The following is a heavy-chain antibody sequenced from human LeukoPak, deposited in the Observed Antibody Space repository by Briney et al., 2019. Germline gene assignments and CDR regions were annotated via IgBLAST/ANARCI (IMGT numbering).Heavy chain of an antibody. CDR1: GGTFSSYA. CDR3: ARTGYSGYDHPDY. V-gene: IGHV1-69*05. D-gene: IGHD5-12*01. J-gene: IGHJ4*02. Sequence: SSGKVSCKASGGTFSSYAISWVRQAPGQGLEWMGRIIPIFGTANYAQKFQGRVTITTDESTSTAYMELSSLRSEDTAVYYCARTGYSGYDHPDYWGQGTLVTVSS. CDR2: IIPIFGTA.